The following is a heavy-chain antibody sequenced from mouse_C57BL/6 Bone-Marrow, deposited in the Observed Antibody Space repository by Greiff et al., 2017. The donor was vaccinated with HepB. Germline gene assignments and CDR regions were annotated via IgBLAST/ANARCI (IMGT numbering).Heavy chain of an antibody. D-gene: IGHD1-1*01. CDR3: TDTTVVGSYWYFDV. CDR1: GFTFSDAW. V-gene: IGHV6-6*01. J-gene: IGHJ1*03. Sequence: EVKLVESGGGLVQPGGSMKLSCAASGFTFSDAWMDWVRQSPEKGLEWVAEIRNKANNHATYYAESVKGRFTISRYDSKSSVYLQMNSLRAEDTGIYYCTDTTVVGSYWYFDVCGTGTTVTVSS. CDR2: IRNKANNHAT.